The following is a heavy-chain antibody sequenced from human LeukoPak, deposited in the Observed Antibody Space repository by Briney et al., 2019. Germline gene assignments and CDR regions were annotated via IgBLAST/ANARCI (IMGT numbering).Heavy chain of an antibody. CDR2: ISSSDSTI. Sequence: GGSLRLSCAASGFTFSDYYMSWIRQAPGKWLEWVSYISSSDSTIYYADSVKGRFTISRDNTKNSLYLQMNSLRAEDTAVYYCARHPVDTAMAFDYWGQGTLVTVSS. CDR1: GFTFSDYY. V-gene: IGHV3-11*01. CDR3: ARHPVDTAMAFDY. D-gene: IGHD5-18*01. J-gene: IGHJ4*02.